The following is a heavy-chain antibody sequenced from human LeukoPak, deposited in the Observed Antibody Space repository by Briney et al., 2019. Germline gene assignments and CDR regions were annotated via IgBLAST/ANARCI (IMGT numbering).Heavy chain of an antibody. J-gene: IGHJ6*03. Sequence: ASVKVSCKASGYTFTDYFMNWVRQAPGQGLEWLGWINPNSGGTHSVQKFQDRVTMTRDTSISTAYMELSRLRSDDTAVYYCARDYPLVSVVPAAPRIGHYYYYMDVWGKGTTVTVSS. CDR1: GYTFTDYF. V-gene: IGHV1-2*02. CDR3: ARDYPLVSVVPAAPRIGHYYYYMDV. D-gene: IGHD2-2*01. CDR2: INPNSGGT.